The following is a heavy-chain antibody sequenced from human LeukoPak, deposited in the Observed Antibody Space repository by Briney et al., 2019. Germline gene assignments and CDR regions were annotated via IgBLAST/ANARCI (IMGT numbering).Heavy chain of an antibody. D-gene: IGHD7-27*01. CDR1: GFTFSGAW. Sequence: GGSLRLSCTASGFTFSGAWMTWVRQAPGNWLEWVANIREDGTEKNYVDSVKGRFTISRDNAKNSLFLQMSNLRDDDTAIYYCARHVGISFWGQGTLVTVSS. CDR2: IREDGTEK. V-gene: IGHV3-7*01. CDR3: ARHVGISF. J-gene: IGHJ4*02.